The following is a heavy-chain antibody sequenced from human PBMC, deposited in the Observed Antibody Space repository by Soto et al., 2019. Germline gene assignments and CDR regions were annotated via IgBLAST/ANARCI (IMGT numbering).Heavy chain of an antibody. D-gene: IGHD3-3*01. J-gene: IGHJ4*02. CDR3: ATLTIFGVVNPYYFDY. V-gene: IGHV1-69*13. CDR1: GAPFRGNA. Sequence: SVKVSCKASGAPFRGNAIGGGGRAPGQGLEWMGGIIPIFGTANYAQKFQGRVTITADESTSTAYMELSSLRSEDTAVYYCATLTIFGVVNPYYFDYWGQGTLVTVSS. CDR2: IIPIFGTA.